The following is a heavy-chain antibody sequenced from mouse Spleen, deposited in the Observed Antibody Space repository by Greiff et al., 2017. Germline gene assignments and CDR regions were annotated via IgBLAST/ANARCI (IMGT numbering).Heavy chain of an antibody. Sequence: VQLQQSGAELVKPGASVKISCKASGYSFTGYNMNWVKQSNGKSLEWIGNIDPYYGGTSYNQKFKGKATLTVDKSSSTAYMQLKSLTSEDSAVYYCARGDYGSSHWYFDVWGAGTTVTVSS. CDR1: GYSFTGYN. J-gene: IGHJ1*01. D-gene: IGHD1-1*01. CDR3: ARGDYGSSHWYFDV. CDR2: IDPYYGGT. V-gene: IGHV1-39*01.